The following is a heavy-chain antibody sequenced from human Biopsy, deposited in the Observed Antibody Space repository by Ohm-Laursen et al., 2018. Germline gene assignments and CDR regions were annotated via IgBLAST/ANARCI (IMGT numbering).Heavy chain of an antibody. CDR2: ISARDGVV. CDR1: GLIFSDYY. J-gene: IGHJ4*02. Sequence: SLRLSCTASGLIFSDYYMSWIRQAPGKGLEWIAYISARDGVVYYADSVKGRFTISRDNTSNSLYLQMNSLRADDTAVYYCALAAAQTVTHFDYWGQGTLVTVSS. CDR3: ALAAAQTVTHFDY. V-gene: IGHV3-11*01. D-gene: IGHD4-17*01.